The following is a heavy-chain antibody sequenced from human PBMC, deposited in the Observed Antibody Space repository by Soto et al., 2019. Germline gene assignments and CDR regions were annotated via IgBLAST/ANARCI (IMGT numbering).Heavy chain of an antibody. D-gene: IGHD6-6*01. J-gene: IGHJ4*02. CDR1: GFTFSSYA. CDR2: ISGSDDST. CDR3: AKRSSSSTVAY. Sequence: EVQLLESGGGLVQPGESLRLSCAASGFTFSSYAMSWVRQAPGKGLEWVSVISGSDDSTYYADSVKGRFTISRDNSKNTLYLEVNSLRGEDTAVYYCAKRSSSSTVAYWGQGTLVTVSS. V-gene: IGHV3-23*01.